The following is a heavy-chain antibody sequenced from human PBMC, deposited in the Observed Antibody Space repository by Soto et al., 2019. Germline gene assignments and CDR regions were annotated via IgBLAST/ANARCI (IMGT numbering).Heavy chain of an antibody. D-gene: IGHD3-10*01. CDR3: ARESYYGSGYYYYGMDV. Sequence: ASVKVSCKASGGTFSSYAISWVRQAPGQGLEWMGWINPNSGGTNYAQKFQGWVTMTRDTSISTAYMELSRLRSDDTAVYYCARESYYGSGYYYYGMDVWGQGTTVTVS. CDR1: GGTFSSYA. J-gene: IGHJ6*02. CDR2: INPNSGGT. V-gene: IGHV1-2*04.